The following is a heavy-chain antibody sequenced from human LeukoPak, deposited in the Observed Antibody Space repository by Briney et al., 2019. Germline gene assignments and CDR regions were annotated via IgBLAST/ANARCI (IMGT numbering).Heavy chain of an antibody. CDR1: GGSISSYY. D-gene: IGHD6-6*01. Sequence: PSETLSLTGTVSGGSISSYYWSWIRQPPGKGLEWIGYIYYSGSTNYNPSLKSRVTISVDTSKNQFSLKLSSVTAADTAVYYCARYSSSSGSYYYYYYMDVWGKGTTVTVSS. CDR3: ARYSSSSGSYYYYYYMDV. J-gene: IGHJ6*03. CDR2: IYYSGST. V-gene: IGHV4-59*01.